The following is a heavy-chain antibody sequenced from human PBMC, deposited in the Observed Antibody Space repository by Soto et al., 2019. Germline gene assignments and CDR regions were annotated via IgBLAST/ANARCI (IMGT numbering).Heavy chain of an antibody. Sequence: ASVKVSCKASGGTFSSYAISWVRQAPGKGLEWMGGIIPIFGTANYAQKFQGRVTITADESTSTAYMELSSLRSEDTAVYYCARESGIQLWLGYWGQGTLLTVSS. J-gene: IGHJ4*02. CDR3: ARESGIQLWLGY. V-gene: IGHV1-69*13. CDR1: GGTFSSYA. CDR2: IIPIFGTA. D-gene: IGHD5-18*01.